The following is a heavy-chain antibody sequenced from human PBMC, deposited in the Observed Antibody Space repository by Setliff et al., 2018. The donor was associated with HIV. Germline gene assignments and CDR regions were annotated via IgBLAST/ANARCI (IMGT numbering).Heavy chain of an antibody. CDR3: ARDRHSSGLGSYGP. Sequence: SETLSLTCTISGGSFGVYRWSWIRQSAGRGLEWIGRIDSTGTTDYKPSLKGRVAISVDTSRNQFSLRVTSVTAADTAVYFCARDRHSSGLGSYGPWGPGILVTVSS. CDR1: GGSFGVYR. CDR2: IDSTGTT. D-gene: IGHD3-10*01. V-gene: IGHV4-4*07. J-gene: IGHJ5*02.